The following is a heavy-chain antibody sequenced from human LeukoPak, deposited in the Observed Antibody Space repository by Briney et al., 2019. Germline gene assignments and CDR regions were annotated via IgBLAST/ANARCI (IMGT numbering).Heavy chain of an antibody. V-gene: IGHV3-30*18. J-gene: IGHJ4*02. CDR2: ISYDGSNK. CDR1: GFTFSSSG. D-gene: IGHD3-16*02. CDR3: AKGGGRYYDYVWGSYRYNYFDY. Sequence: PGGTLRLSCAASGFTFSSSGMSWVRQAPGKGLEWVAVISYDGSNKYYADSVKGRFTISRDNSKNTLYLQMNSLRAEDTAVYYCAKGGGRYYDYVWGSYRYNYFDYWGQGTLVTVSS.